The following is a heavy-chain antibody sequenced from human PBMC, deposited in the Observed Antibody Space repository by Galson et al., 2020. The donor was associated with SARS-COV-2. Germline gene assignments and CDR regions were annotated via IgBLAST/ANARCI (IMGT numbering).Heavy chain of an antibody. CDR2: INTNTGNP. CDR1: GYTFTSYA. CDR3: ASPSKGLLWFGELLY. D-gene: IGHD3-10*01. Sequence: ASVKVSCKASGYTFTSYAMNWVRQAPGQGLEWMGWINTNTGNPTYAQGFTGRFVFSLDTSVSTAYLQISSLKAEDTAVYYCASPSKGLLWFGELLYWGQGTLVTVSS. V-gene: IGHV7-4-1*02. J-gene: IGHJ4*02.